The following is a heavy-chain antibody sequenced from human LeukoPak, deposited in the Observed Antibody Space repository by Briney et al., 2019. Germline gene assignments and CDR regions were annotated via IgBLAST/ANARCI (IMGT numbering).Heavy chain of an antibody. D-gene: IGHD5/OR15-5a*01. CDR1: GDSVSSNSAA. CDR2: TFYRSKWYN. CDR3: ARQVSNRGPIPYYGMDV. J-gene: IGHJ6*02. Sequence: SQTLSLTCAISGDSVSSNSAAWSWIRQSPSRGLEWLGRTFYRSKWYNDYAVSVKSRITVSPDTSKNQFSLQLNSVTPEDTAVYYCARQVSNRGPIPYYGMDVWGQGTTVTVSS. V-gene: IGHV6-1*01.